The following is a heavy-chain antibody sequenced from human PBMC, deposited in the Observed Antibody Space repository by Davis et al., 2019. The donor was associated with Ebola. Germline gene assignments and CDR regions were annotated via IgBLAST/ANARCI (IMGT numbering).Heavy chain of an antibody. CDR2: ISSSSSTI. Sequence: GESLKISCAASRFTFSDYNMNWVRQAPGKGLEWVSYISSSSSTIYYADSVKGRFTISRDNAKNSLYLQMNSLRDEDTAVYYCARLSKPFDYWGQGTLVTVSS. D-gene: IGHD5/OR15-5a*01. CDR3: ARLSKPFDY. CDR1: RFTFSDYN. V-gene: IGHV3-48*02. J-gene: IGHJ4*02.